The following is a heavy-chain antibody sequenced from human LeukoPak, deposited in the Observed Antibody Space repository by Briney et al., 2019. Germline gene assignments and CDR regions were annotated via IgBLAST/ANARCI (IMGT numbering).Heavy chain of an antibody. CDR2: INSDGSST. CDR1: GFTFSSYW. J-gene: IGHJ4*02. V-gene: IGHV3-74*01. D-gene: IGHD6-19*01. CDR3: AKVPAVASTGALDY. Sequence: GGSLRLSCAASGFTFSSYWMHWVRQAPGKGLVWVSRINSDGSSTTYADSVKDRFTISRDNAKNTLYLQMNSLRADDTAVYYCAKVPAVASTGALDYWGQGTLVTVSS.